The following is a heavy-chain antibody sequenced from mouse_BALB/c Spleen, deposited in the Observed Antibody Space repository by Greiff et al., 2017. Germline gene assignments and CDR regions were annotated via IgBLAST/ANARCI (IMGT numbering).Heavy chain of an antibody. CDR2: ISSGGSYT. Sequence: EVKLMESGGGLVKPGGSLKLSCAASGFTFSSYTMSWVRQTPEKRLEWVATISSGGSYTYYPDSVKGRFTISRDNAKNTLYLQMSSLKSEDTAMYYCTREGLSFDYWGQGTTLTVSS. CDR3: TREGLSFDY. D-gene: IGHD3-3*01. V-gene: IGHV5-6-4*01. CDR1: GFTFSSYT. J-gene: IGHJ2*01.